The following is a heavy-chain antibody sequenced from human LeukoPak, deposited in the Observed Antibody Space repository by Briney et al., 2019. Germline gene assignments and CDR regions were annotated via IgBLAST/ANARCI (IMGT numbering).Heavy chain of an antibody. CDR2: INPNSGGI. CDR3: ASLTYDILTGYYAGGFDY. Sequence: ASVKVSCKASGYTFTTYYLHWVRQAPGQGLEWMGWINPNSGGINYAQKFQGRVTMTRDTSISTAYMELSRLRSDDTAVYYCASLTYDILTGYYAGGFDYWGQGTLVTVSS. D-gene: IGHD3-9*01. J-gene: IGHJ4*02. CDR1: GYTFTTYY. V-gene: IGHV1-2*02.